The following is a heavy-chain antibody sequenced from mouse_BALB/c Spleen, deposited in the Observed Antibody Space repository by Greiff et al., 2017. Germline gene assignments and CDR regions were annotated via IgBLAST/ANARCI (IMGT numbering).Heavy chain of an antibody. CDR1: GFTFSSYT. V-gene: IGHV5-12-2*01. Sequence: EVKLMESGGGLVQPGGSLKLSCAASGFTFSSYTMSWVRQTPEKRLEWVAYISNGGGSTYYPDTVKGRFTISRDNAKNTLYLQMSSLKSEDTAMYYCARLGSSWFAYWGQGTLGTVSA. CDR3: ARLGSSWFAY. J-gene: IGHJ3*01. CDR2: ISNGGGST.